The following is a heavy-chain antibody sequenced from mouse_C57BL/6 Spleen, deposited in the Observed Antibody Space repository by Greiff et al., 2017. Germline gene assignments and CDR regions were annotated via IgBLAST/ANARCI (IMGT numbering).Heavy chain of an antibody. CDR3: ARHVPYYGSSYGY. V-gene: IGHV1-53*01. CDR2: INPSNGGT. Sequence: QVQLQQPGTELVKPGASVKLSCKASGYTFTSYWMHWVQQRPGQGLEWIGNINPSNGGTNYNEKFKSKATLTVDNSSSTAYMQLSSLTSEDSAVYYCARHVPYYGSSYGYWGKGTTLTVSS. D-gene: IGHD1-1*01. CDR1: GYTFTSYW. J-gene: IGHJ2*01.